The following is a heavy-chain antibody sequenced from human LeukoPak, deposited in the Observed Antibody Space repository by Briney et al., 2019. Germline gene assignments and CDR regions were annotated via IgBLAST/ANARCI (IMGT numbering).Heavy chain of an antibody. J-gene: IGHJ4*02. CDR1: GFIFSSYG. CDR3: AKDRVGATKGVQGEFDY. CDR2: ISYDGSNK. Sequence: SGGSLRLSCDASGFIFSSYGMHWVRQAPGKGLEWVAVISYDGSNKYYADSVKGRFTISRDNSKNTLYLQMNSLRAEDTAVYYCAKDRVGATKGVQGEFDYWGQGTLVTVSS. D-gene: IGHD1-26*01. V-gene: IGHV3-30*18.